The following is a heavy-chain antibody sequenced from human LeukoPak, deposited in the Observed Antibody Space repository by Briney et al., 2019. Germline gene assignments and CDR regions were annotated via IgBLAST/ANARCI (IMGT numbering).Heavy chain of an antibody. CDR2: IYSGGST. D-gene: IGHD6-13*01. V-gene: IGHV3-53*01. Sequence: GGSLRLSCAASGFTVSSNYMSWVRQAPGKGLEWVSVIYSGGSTYYADSVKGRFTISRDNSKNTLYLQMNCLRAEDTAVYYCAREDSEQLVHYFQHWGQGTLVTVSS. CDR3: AREDSEQLVHYFQH. J-gene: IGHJ1*01. CDR1: GFTVSSNY.